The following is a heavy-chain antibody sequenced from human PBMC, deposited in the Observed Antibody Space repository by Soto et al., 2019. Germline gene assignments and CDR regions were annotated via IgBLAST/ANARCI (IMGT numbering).Heavy chain of an antibody. Sequence: GGSLRLSCAASGFTFSSYSMNWVRQAPGKGLEWVSYISSSSSTIYYADSVKGRFTISRDNSKNTLYLQMNSLRAEDTAVYYCALLDCISTSCHRYSNYVDDAFDIWGQGTMVTVSS. CDR1: GFTFSSYS. CDR3: ALLDCISTSCHRYSNYVDDAFDI. J-gene: IGHJ3*02. D-gene: IGHD2-2*01. V-gene: IGHV3-48*01. CDR2: ISSSSSTI.